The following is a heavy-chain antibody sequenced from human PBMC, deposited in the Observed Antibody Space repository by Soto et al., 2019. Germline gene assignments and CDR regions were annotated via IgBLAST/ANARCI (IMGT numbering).Heavy chain of an antibody. CDR1: GGTFSSYA. CDR2: IIPIFGTA. D-gene: IGHD1-1*01. J-gene: IGHJ6*02. CDR3: ARRKGYEPPIYYYYGMDV. V-gene: IGHV1-69*13. Sequence: EASVKVSCKASGGTFSSYAISWVRQAPGQGLEWMGGIIPIFGTANYAQKFQGRVTITADESTSTAYMELSSLRSEDTAVYYCARRKGYEPPIYYYYGMDVWGQGTKVTVSS.